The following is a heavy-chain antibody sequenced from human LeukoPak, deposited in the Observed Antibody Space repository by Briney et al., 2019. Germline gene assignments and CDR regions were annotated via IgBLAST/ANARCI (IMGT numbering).Heavy chain of an antibody. Sequence: GGSLRLSCTASGFTFDDYAMHWVRQAPGKGLEWVSGISDSGRHTYYADSVKGRFTMSRDNSKNTLYLQMSGLRVEDTAVYYCARDFRSSGSYGWFDSWGQGTLVTVSS. D-gene: IGHD1-26*01. CDR2: ISDSGRHT. V-gene: IGHV3-23*01. CDR1: GFTFDDYA. CDR3: ARDFRSSGSYGWFDS. J-gene: IGHJ5*01.